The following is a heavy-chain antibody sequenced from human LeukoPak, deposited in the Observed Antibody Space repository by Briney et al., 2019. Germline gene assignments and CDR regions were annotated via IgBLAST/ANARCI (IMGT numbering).Heavy chain of an antibody. CDR3: ARDTLMATIALDY. Sequence: ASVKVSCKASGYTFTGYYMHWVRQAPGQGLEWMGWINPNSGGTNYAQKFQVRVTMTRDTSISTAYMELRRLRSAGTAVYYCARDTLMATIALDYWGQGSLVTVSS. CDR1: GYTFTGYY. J-gene: IGHJ4*02. CDR2: INPNSGGT. D-gene: IGHD5-24*01. V-gene: IGHV1-2*02.